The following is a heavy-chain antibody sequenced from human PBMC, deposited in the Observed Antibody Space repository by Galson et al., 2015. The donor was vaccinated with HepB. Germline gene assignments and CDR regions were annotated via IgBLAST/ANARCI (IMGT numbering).Heavy chain of an antibody. J-gene: IGHJ6*02. Sequence: SVKVSCKASGYTFTSYAMHWVRQAPGQRLEWMGWINAGNGNTKYSQKFQGRVTITRDTSASTAYMELSSLRSEDTAVYYCARDSSSWYSSLFGMDVWGQGTTVTVSS. CDR3: ARDSSSWYSSLFGMDV. D-gene: IGHD6-13*01. V-gene: IGHV1-3*01. CDR2: INAGNGNT. CDR1: GYTFTSYA.